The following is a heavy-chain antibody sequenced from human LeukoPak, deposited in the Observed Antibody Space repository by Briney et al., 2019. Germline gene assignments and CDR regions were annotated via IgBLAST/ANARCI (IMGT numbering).Heavy chain of an antibody. CDR3: ARESYYDSSGYSHDAFDI. D-gene: IGHD3-22*01. CDR2: INHSGST. V-gene: IGHV4-34*01. J-gene: IGHJ3*02. CDR1: GGSFSGYY. Sequence: SETLSLTCGVYGGSFSGYYWSWLRQPPGKGLEWIGEINHSGSTNYNSSLKSRVTISVDTSKNQFSLKLSSVTAADTAVYYCARESYYDSSGYSHDAFDIWGQGTMVTVSS.